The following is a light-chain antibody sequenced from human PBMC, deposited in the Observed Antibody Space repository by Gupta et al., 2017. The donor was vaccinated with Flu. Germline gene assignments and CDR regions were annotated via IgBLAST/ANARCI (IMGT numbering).Light chain of an antibody. CDR2: EDN. Sequence: HSVLTQPPSVSAAPGQRVTISCSGSRSNIGYNYVSWYQQLPGTVPKLLIYEDNNRPSGISDRFSGSKSGTSATLDITGVQTGDEADYYCGTWDTSLSALLFGTGTRVTVL. J-gene: IGLJ1*01. CDR1: RSNIGYNY. V-gene: IGLV1-51*02. CDR3: GTWDTSLSALL.